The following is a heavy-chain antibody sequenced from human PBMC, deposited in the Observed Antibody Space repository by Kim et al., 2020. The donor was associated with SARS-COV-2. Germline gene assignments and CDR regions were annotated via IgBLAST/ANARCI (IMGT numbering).Heavy chain of an antibody. CDR1: GGSISSYY. V-gene: IGHV4-4*07. J-gene: IGHJ3*02. D-gene: IGHD6-19*01. Sequence: SDTLSLTCSVSGGSISSYYWSWIRQSAGKGLEWIGRIYIGGRTNYNPSIKSRVSMSMDTSNKQFSLNLMSVTAADTAVYYCAREASEVSDSGDGFSNWGQGTMVTVSS. CDR3: AREASEVSDSGDGFSN. CDR2: IYIGGRT.